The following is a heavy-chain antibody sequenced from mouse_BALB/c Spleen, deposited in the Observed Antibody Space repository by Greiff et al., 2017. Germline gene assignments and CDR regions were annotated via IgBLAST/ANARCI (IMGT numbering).Heavy chain of an antibody. V-gene: IGHV4-1*02. Sequence: GVRQAPGKGLEWIGEINPDSSTINYTPSLKDKFIISRDNAKNTLYLQMSKVRSEDTALYYCARRGPFAYWGQGTLVTVSA. CDR3: ARRGPFAY. J-gene: IGHJ3*01. CDR2: INPDSSTI.